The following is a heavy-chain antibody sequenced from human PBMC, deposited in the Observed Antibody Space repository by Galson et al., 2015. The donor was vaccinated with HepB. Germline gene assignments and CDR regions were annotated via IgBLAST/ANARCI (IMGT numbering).Heavy chain of an antibody. CDR3: ATDLAVAAPNYGIGG. Sequence: SLRLSCAASGFTFSDHAMHWVRQAPGKGLEWVAVVSFGGNNIYYADSVKGRFTVSRENSKNMLYLQMNSLRPDDTAVYYCATDLAVAAPNYGIGGWGQGTTVTVSS. CDR1: GFTFSDHA. J-gene: IGHJ6*02. CDR2: VSFGGNNI. D-gene: IGHD6-19*01. V-gene: IGHV3-30*04.